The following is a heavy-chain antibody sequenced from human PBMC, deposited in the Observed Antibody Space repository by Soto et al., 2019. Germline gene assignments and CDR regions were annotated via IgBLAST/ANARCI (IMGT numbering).Heavy chain of an antibody. CDR2: IYYSGST. Sequence: SLSLHCTVSGGSISSGCYDWSWIRQHPGKVLEWIVYIYYSGSTYYNPSLKSRVTISVDTSKNQFSLKLSSVTAEDTAVYYCARDREVVPDAIPKLSGFDTWGQGTLVTVSS. V-gene: IGHV4-31*03. D-gene: IGHD2-2*02. CDR3: ARDREVVPDAIPKLSGFDT. J-gene: IGHJ5*02. CDR1: GGSISSGCYD.